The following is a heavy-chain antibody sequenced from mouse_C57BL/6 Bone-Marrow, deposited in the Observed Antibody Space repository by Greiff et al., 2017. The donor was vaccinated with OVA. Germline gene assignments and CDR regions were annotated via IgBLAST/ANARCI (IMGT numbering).Heavy chain of an antibody. D-gene: IGHD2-3*01. CDR2: IWSDGST. CDR3: ARQGWLLREAMDY. Sequence: VKLMESGPGLVAPSQSLSITCTVSGFSLTSYGVHWVRQPPGKGLEWLVVIWSDGSTTYNSALKSRLSISKDNSKSQVFLKMNSLQTDDTAMYYCARQGWLLREAMDYWGQGTSVTVSS. V-gene: IGHV2-6-1*01. J-gene: IGHJ4*01. CDR1: GFSLTSYG.